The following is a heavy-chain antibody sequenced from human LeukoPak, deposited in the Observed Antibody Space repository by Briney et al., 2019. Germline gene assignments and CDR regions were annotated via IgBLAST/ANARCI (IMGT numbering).Heavy chain of an antibody. CDR2: IYYSGST. CDR3: ARGGEEWELLAFDY. CDR1: GGSFSGYY. Sequence: SETLSLTCAVYGGSFSGYYWSWIRQPPGKGLEWIGYIYYSGSTNYNPSLKSRVTISVDTSKNQFSLKLSSVTAADTAVYYCARGGEEWELLAFDYWGQGTLVTVSS. J-gene: IGHJ4*02. D-gene: IGHD1-26*01. V-gene: IGHV4-59*01.